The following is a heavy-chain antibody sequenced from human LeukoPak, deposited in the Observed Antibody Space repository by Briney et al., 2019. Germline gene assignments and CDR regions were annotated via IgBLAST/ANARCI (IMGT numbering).Heavy chain of an antibody. J-gene: IGHJ4*02. CDR2: ISNDGTST. CDR1: GLTFSNYW. Sequence: GGSLRLSCAVSGLTFSNYWMHWVRQAPGKGLVWVSRISNDGTSTSYADSVKGRFTISRDNAKNTLYLQMDSLRAEDTAVYYCAGGSDLGFWGQGTLVTVSS. CDR3: AGGSDLGF. V-gene: IGHV3-74*01. D-gene: IGHD3-10*01.